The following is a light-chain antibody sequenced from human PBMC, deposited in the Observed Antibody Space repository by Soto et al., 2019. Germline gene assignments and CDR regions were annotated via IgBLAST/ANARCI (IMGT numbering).Light chain of an antibody. CDR1: QSVSIN. CDR2: TAS. V-gene: IGKV3-15*01. J-gene: IGKJ1*01. Sequence: EIVMTQSPATLSVSPGERATLSCRASQSVSINLAWYQQKPGQAPRLLIYTASTRATGIPARFSGSGSGTEFTLTISSLQRDDFGTYYCQQYSRLWSFGQGTKVDIK. CDR3: QQYSRLWS.